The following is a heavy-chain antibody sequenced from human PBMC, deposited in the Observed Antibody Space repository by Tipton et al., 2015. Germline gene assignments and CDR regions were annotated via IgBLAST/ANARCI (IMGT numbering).Heavy chain of an antibody. CDR3: ARHLYYYYYGMDV. J-gene: IGHJ6*02. V-gene: IGHV4-61*08. CDR1: VGSVSSADYY. CDR2: IYYSGST. Sequence: TLSLTCTVSVGSVSSADYYWSWIRQPPGKGLEWIAYIYYSGSTNYNPSLKSRVIMSIDSTKRQFSLKVSSVTAADAAVYYCARHLYYYYYGMDVWGQGTTVTVSS.